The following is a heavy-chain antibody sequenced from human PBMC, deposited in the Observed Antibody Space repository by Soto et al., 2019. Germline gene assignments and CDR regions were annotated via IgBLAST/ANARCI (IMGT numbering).Heavy chain of an antibody. V-gene: IGHV4-30-2*01. CDR2: VYYSGTT. J-gene: IGHJ6*02. CDR1: NGSVSSGTYS. CDR3: VRGHYYYGMDV. Sequence: LSLTCTVSNGSVSSGTYSWSWVRQPPGKGLEWIGYVYYSGTTYYTPSIKRRITMSMERANDNFSLNLTSVTAADKDVYFCVRGHYYYGMDVWRQGIPVT.